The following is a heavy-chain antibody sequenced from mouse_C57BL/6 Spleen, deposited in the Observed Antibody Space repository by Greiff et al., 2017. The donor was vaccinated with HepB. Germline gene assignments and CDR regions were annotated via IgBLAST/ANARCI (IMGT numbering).Heavy chain of an antibody. V-gene: IGHV5-12*01. CDR1: GFTFSDYY. CDR2: ISNGGGST. D-gene: IGHD2-4*01. J-gene: IGHJ4*01. CDR3: ARHGYDYEGYAMDY. Sequence: EVKLVESGGGLVQPGGSLKLSCAASGFTFSDYYMYWVRQTPEKRLEWVAYISNGGGSTYYPDTVKGRFTISRDNAKNTLYLQMSRLKSEDTAMYYGARHGYDYEGYAMDYWGQGTSVTVSS.